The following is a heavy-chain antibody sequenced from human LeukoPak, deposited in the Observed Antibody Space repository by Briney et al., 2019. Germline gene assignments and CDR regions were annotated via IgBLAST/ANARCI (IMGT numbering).Heavy chain of an antibody. Sequence: SVKVSCKASGGTFSSHAISWVRQAPGQGLEWVGGIIPIFGTANYAQKLQGRVTITTDESTSTGYMELRSLRSDDTAVYYCARGDSGYDYGFDNWGQGTLVTVSS. CDR2: IIPIFGTA. D-gene: IGHD5-12*01. V-gene: IGHV1-69*05. J-gene: IGHJ4*02. CDR1: GGTFSSHA. CDR3: ARGDSGYDYGFDN.